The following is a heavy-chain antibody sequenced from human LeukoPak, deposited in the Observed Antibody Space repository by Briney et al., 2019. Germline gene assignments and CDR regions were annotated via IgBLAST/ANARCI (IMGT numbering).Heavy chain of an antibody. D-gene: IGHD4-17*01. CDR3: ARRGYGDVPSDWYFDL. J-gene: IGHJ2*01. V-gene: IGHV4-34*01. CDR1: GGPFSGYY. CDR2: INHSGST. Sequence: SETLSLTCAVYGGPFSGYYWSWIRQPPGKGLEWIGEINHSGSTNYNPSLKSRVTISVDTSKNQFSLKLSSVTAADTAVYYCARRGYGDVPSDWYFDLWGRGTLVTVSS.